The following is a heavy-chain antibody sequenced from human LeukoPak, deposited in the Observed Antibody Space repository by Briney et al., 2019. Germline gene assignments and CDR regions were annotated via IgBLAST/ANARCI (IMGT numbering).Heavy chain of an antibody. V-gene: IGHV3-30-3*01. CDR3: AREYSSSWTPSY. CDR1: GFTFSSYA. Sequence: GGSLRLSCAASGFTFSSYAMHWVRQAPGKGLEWVAVISYDGSNKYYADSVKGRFTISRDNSKNTLYLQMNSLRAEDTAVYYCAREYSSSWTPSYWGQGTLVTVSS. CDR2: ISYDGSNK. D-gene: IGHD6-13*01. J-gene: IGHJ4*02.